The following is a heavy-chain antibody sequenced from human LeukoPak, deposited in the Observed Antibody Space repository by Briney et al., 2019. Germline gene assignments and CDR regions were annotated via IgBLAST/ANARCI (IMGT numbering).Heavy chain of an antibody. CDR1: GFTFSSYA. CDR2: ISPSGGST. D-gene: IGHD1-26*01. Sequence: GGSLRLSCAASGFTFSSYAMSWVRQAPGEGLEWVSTISPSGGSTFYADSVKGRFTISRDNAKNSLYLQMNSLRAEDTAVYYCARHAYGIVGANPGAFDIWGQGTMVTVSS. J-gene: IGHJ3*02. V-gene: IGHV3-23*01. CDR3: ARHAYGIVGANPGAFDI.